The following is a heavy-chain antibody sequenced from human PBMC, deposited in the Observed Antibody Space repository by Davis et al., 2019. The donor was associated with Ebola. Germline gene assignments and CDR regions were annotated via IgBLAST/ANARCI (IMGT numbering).Heavy chain of an antibody. Sequence: GGSLRLSCAASGFTFSRYWMSWVRQAPGKGLEWVANIKQDGSEKYYVDSVKGRFTISRDNAKNSLYLQMNSLRDEDTAVYYCARDRPIYSSGWYSDYWGQGTLVTVSS. D-gene: IGHD6-19*01. CDR3: ARDRPIYSSGWYSDY. V-gene: IGHV3-7*01. J-gene: IGHJ4*02. CDR1: GFTFSRYW. CDR2: IKQDGSEK.